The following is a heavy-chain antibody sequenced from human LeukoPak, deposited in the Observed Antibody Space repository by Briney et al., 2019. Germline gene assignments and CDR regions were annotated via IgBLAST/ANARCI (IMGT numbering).Heavy chain of an antibody. CDR3: ARRTMIVGSFDY. J-gene: IGHJ4*02. CDR1: GGSFSGYY. V-gene: IGHV4-34*01. CDR2: INHSGST. Sequence: SETLSLTCAVYGGSFSGYYWSWIRQPPGKGLEWIGEINHSGSTNYNPSLKSRVTISVDTSKNQFSLKLSSVTAADTAVYYCARRTMIVGSFDYWGQGTLVTVSS. D-gene: IGHD3-22*01.